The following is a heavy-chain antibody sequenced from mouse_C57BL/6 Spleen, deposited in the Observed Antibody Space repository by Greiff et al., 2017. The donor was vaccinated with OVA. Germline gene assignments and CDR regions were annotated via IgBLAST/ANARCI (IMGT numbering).Heavy chain of an antibody. CDR1: GYTFTDYE. CDR3: ARRWDDLDY. J-gene: IGHJ2*01. V-gene: IGHV1-15*01. D-gene: IGHD4-1*01. CDR2: IDPETGGT. Sequence: LQQSGAELVRPGASVTLSCKASGYTFTDYEMHWVKQTPVHGLEWIGAIDPETGGTAYNQKFKGKAILTADKSSSTAYMELRSLTSEDSAVYYCARRWDDLDYWGQGTTLTVSS.